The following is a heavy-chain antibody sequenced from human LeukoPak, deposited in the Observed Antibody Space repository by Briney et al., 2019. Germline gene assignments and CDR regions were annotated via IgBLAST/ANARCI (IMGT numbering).Heavy chain of an antibody. CDR3: TRGYCSGGSCFRAFDI. CDR1: GFTFGDYA. Sequence: QPGRSLRLSCTTSGFTFGDYAMSWVRQAPGKGLEGVGFIRSKAYGGTTEYAASVKGRFTISRDDSKSIAYLEMNRLKTEDTAEYSCTRGYCSGGSCFRAFDIWGQGTMVTVSS. CDR2: IRSKAYGGTT. J-gene: IGHJ3*02. V-gene: IGHV3-49*04. D-gene: IGHD2-15*01.